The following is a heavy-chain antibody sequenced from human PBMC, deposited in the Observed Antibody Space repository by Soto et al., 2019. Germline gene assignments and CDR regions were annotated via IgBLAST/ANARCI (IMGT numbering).Heavy chain of an antibody. CDR3: VRDDFGLGIDY. V-gene: IGHV1-46*01. J-gene: IGHJ4*02. CDR2: INPSGGST. D-gene: IGHD1-26*01. Sequence: ASVKVSCKASGYTFTSYYMHWVRQAPGQGLEWMGIINPSGGSTSYAQKLQGRVTMTRDTSTSTVYMELNSLRAEDTAVYYCVRDDFGLGIDYWGLGTLVTVSS. CDR1: GYTFTSYY.